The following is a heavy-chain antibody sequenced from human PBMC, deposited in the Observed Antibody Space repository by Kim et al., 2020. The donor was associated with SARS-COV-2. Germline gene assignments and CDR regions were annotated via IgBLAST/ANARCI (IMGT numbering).Heavy chain of an antibody. J-gene: IGHJ6*02. CDR2: INLSGST. D-gene: IGHD2-2*02. V-gene: IGHV4-34*01. CDR1: GGSFSGFH. Sequence: SETLSLTCAVYGGSFSGFHCSWIRQPPGTGMEWKGEINLSGSTNSNPSLKSQVTLSVDTSKTQFSLKLNFVTAADTAVYYCASGRAGVVPSPILGIGPHYDYSAMDVWGRGTTVTVSS. CDR3: ASGRAGVVPSPILGIGPHYDYSAMDV.